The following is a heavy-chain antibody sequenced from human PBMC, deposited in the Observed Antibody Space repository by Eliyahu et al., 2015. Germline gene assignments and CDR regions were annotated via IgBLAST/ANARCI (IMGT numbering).Heavy chain of an antibody. V-gene: IGHV5-51*01. CDR3: ARQWLVLGDAFDF. D-gene: IGHD6-19*01. Sequence: EVQLVQSGAEVKKPGESLKISCQVSGYDFTSYWIGWVRQMPGRGLEWMGIIYPGDSDSTYSPSFQGQVTISVDNSISTAYLQWSSLKASDTAIYYCARQWLVLGDAFDFWGQGTMVTVSS. J-gene: IGHJ3*01. CDR2: IYPGDSDS. CDR1: GYDFTSYW.